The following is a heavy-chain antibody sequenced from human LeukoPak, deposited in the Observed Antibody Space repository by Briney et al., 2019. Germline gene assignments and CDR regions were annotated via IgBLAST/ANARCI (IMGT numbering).Heavy chain of an antibody. Sequence: GASVKVSCKASGGTFSSYAISWVRQAPGQGLEWMGWMNPNSGNTGYAQKFQGRVTMTRNTSISTAYMELSSLRSEDTAVYYCARVKRQWLVLGDDAFDIWGQGTMVTVSS. J-gene: IGHJ3*02. CDR1: GGTFSSYA. D-gene: IGHD6-19*01. V-gene: IGHV1-8*02. CDR2: MNPNSGNT. CDR3: ARVKRQWLVLGDDAFDI.